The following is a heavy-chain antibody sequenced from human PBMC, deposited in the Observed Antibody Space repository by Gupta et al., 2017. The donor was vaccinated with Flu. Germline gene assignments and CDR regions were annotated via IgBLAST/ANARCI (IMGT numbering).Heavy chain of an antibody. CDR3: AKGGPLYGGNKYYYSPMDV. CDR1: GYNFIGSS. D-gene: IGHD4-23*01. V-gene: IGHV1-2*02. J-gene: IGHJ6*02. Sequence: QVRLVKSAAEVKKPGASQRVAGQTSGYNFIGSSLHWVRRTPGRGLEWLAWINPSSCGTNFAQNFRGRVTVTRDTSITTAYIELPNLTSHDTATYYCAKGGPLYGGNKYYYSPMDVWGQGTTVTVSS. CDR2: INPSSCGT.